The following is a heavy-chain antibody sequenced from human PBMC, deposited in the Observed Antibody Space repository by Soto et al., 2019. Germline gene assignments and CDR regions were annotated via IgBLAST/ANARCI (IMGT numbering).Heavy chain of an antibody. CDR2: ISGSGGST. V-gene: IGHV3-23*01. J-gene: IGHJ3*02. Sequence: PGGSLSLSCAASGFTFSSYAMSWVRQAPGKGLEWVSAISGSGGSTYYADSVKGRFTISRDNSKNTLYLQMNSLRAEDTAVYYCAKYRYSSSWYYDAFDIWGQGTMVTVSS. CDR1: GFTFSSYA. D-gene: IGHD6-13*01. CDR3: AKYRYSSSWYYDAFDI.